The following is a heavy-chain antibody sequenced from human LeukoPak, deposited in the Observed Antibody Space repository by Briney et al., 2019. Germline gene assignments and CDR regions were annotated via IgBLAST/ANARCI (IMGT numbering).Heavy chain of an antibody. Sequence: ASVKVSCKGSGYTFTGYYMHLVRQAPGQGLEWMGWINPNSGGTSYAQKFQGRVTMTRDTSISTAYMELSRLRSDDTAVYYCARKVIFSGGLPDYYGMDVGAKGPTVTVPS. CDR3: ARKVIFSGGLPDYYGMDV. D-gene: IGHD3-3*02. CDR2: INPNSGGT. J-gene: IGHJ6*04. V-gene: IGHV1-2*02. CDR1: GYTFTGYY.